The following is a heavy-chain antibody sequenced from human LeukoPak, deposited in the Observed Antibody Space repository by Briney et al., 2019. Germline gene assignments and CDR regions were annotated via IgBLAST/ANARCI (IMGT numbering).Heavy chain of an antibody. CDR1: GFTFSSYG. CDR3: AKGHQINYGFWSMDV. D-gene: IGHD3-3*01. J-gene: IGHJ6*02. CDR2: ISHDGSNK. Sequence: PGGSLRLSCAATGFTFSSYGMRWVRQAPGKGLEWVTVISHDGSNKYHADSVRGRFTISRDNSKNTLYLQMNSLRTEDTAVYYCAKGHQINYGFWSMDVWGQGTTVTVSS. V-gene: IGHV3-30*18.